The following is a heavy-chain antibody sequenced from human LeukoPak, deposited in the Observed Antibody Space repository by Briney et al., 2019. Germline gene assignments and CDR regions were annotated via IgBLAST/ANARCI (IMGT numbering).Heavy chain of an antibody. CDR2: INHSGST. J-gene: IGHJ4*02. CDR3: ARRGVYYDSSGYHYYFDY. Sequence: TSETLSLTCAVYGGSFSAYYWSWIRQPPGKGLEWIGEINHSGSTNYNPSLKSPVTISVDTSKNQFSLKLSSVTAADTAVYYCARRGVYYDSSGYHYYFDYWGQGTLVTVSS. CDR1: GGSFSAYY. D-gene: IGHD3-22*01. V-gene: IGHV4-34*01.